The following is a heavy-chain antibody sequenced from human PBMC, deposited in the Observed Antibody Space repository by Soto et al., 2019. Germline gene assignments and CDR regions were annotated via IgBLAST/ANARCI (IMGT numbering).Heavy chain of an antibody. Sequence: QVQLVQSGAEVKKPGSSVTVSCKASGGTFGNSAVSWVRQAPGQGLEWMGGFIPISRTPDYAQKFQGRVTITADESTSTVYMELTSLRSEDTAVYYCARDKDRQQLGGNYYYGIDVWGQGTTVTVSS. CDR2: FIPISRTP. J-gene: IGHJ6*02. D-gene: IGHD3-3*02. V-gene: IGHV1-69*12. CDR1: GGTFGNSA. CDR3: ARDKDRQQLGGNYYYGIDV.